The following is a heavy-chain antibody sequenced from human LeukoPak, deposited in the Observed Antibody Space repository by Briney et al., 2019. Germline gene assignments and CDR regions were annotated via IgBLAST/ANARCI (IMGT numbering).Heavy chain of an antibody. J-gene: IGHJ4*02. Sequence: ETLSLTCDVSGASISATNWWTWVRQAPGKGLEWVANIKQDGSEKYYVDSVKGRFTISRDNAKNSLYLQMNSLRAEDTAVYYCARGLRFLEWPSEYYFDYWGQGTLVTVSS. CDR2: IKQDGSEK. CDR3: ARGLRFLEWPSEYYFDY. CDR1: GASISATNW. V-gene: IGHV3-7*01. D-gene: IGHD3-3*01.